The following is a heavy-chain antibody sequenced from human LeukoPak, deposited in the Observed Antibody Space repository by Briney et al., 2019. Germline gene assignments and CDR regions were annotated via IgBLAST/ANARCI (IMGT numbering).Heavy chain of an antibody. V-gene: IGHV3-7*01. CDR2: IKHDGSEK. Sequence: PGGSLRLSCAASGFTFSGYWMSWVREAPGKGLEWVANIKHDGSEKYYVDSVKGRFTISRDNARNSLNLQMNSLRAEDTAVYYCARGGYGSCDYWGQGTLVSVSS. CDR3: ARGGYGSCDY. CDR1: GFTFSGYW. D-gene: IGHD6-13*01. J-gene: IGHJ4*02.